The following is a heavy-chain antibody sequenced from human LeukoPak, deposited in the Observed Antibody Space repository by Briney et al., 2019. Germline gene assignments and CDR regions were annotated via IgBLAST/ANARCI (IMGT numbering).Heavy chain of an antibody. D-gene: IGHD3-16*01. CDR2: IGTSNSDR. J-gene: IGHJ4*02. CDR1: GFSFSYQG. V-gene: IGHV3-21*04. CDR3: AKGTTDYDASDPLDF. Sequence: PGGSLRLSCAGSGFSFSYQGMTWVRQAPGKGLEWVSSIGTSNSDRYYADSVKGRFTISRDQSKSTVYLQMISLRAEDTAVFYCAKGTTDYDASDPLDFWGQGTLVTVSS.